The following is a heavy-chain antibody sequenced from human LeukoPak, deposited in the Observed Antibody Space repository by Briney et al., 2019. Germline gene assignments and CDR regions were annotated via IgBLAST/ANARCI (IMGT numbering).Heavy chain of an antibody. CDR1: GFNFSSYW. D-gene: IGHD3-10*01. J-gene: IGHJ4*01. CDR3: ARAVYYSNYLGY. Sequence: PGGSLRLSRAASGFNFSSYWMHWVRQAPGKGLVWVSRINSDGSSTDYADSVKGRFTISRDNAKNTLYLQMNSLRAEDTAMYYCARAVYYSNYLGYWGQGTLVTVSS. CDR2: INSDGSST. V-gene: IGHV3-74*01.